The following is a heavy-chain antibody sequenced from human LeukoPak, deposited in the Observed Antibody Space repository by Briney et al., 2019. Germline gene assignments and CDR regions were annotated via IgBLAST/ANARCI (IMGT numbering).Heavy chain of an antibody. J-gene: IGHJ4*02. Sequence: GGSLRLSCAASGFTFSSYSMNWVRQAPGKGLEWVSSISSSSSYIYYADSVKGRFTISRDNAKNPLYLQMNSLRVEDTAVYFCARVSGSLSALDYWGQGTLVTVSS. CDR1: GFTFSSYS. D-gene: IGHD3-10*01. CDR2: ISSSSSYI. CDR3: ARVSGSLSALDY. V-gene: IGHV3-21*01.